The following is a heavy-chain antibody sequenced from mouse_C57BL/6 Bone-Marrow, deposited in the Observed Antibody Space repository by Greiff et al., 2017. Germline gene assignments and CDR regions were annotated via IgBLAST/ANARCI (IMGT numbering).Heavy chain of an antibody. J-gene: IGHJ2*01. D-gene: IGHD1-1*01. CDR2: INPYNGGT. CDR3: ARDITTVRNY. CDR1: GYTFTDYY. Sequence: EVQLQQSGPVLVKPGASVKMSCKASGYTFTDYYMNWVKQSHGKSLEWIGVINPYNGGTSYNQKFKGKATLTVDKSSSTAYMELNSLTSEDSAVYYCARDITTVRNYWGQGTTLTVSS. V-gene: IGHV1-19*01.